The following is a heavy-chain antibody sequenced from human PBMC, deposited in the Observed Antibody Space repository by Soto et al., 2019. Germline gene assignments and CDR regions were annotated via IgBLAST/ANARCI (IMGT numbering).Heavy chain of an antibody. CDR3: AKEQWLGGAFDI. D-gene: IGHD6-19*01. CDR2: ISGSGGST. CDR1: GFTFSSYA. Sequence: EVQLLESGGGLVQPGGSLRLSCAASGFTFSSYAMRWVRQAPGKGLEWVSAISGSGGSTYYADSVKGRFTISRDNSKNMLYLQMNSLRAEDTAVYYCAKEQWLGGAFDIWGQGTMVTVSS. V-gene: IGHV3-23*01. J-gene: IGHJ3*02.